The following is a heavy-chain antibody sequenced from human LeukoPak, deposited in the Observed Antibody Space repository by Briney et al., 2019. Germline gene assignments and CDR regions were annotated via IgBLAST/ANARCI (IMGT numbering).Heavy chain of an antibody. CDR2: INAGNGNT. V-gene: IGHV1-3*01. J-gene: IGHJ4*02. Sequence: ASVTVSCTASGYTFTSYAMHWVRQAPGQRLEWMGWINAGNGNTKYSQKFQGRVTITRDTSASTAYMELSSLRSEDTAVYYCAGGGTYCGGDCYSVAFDYWGQGTLVTVSS. CDR3: AGGGTYCGGDCYSVAFDY. D-gene: IGHD2-21*02. CDR1: GYTFTSYA.